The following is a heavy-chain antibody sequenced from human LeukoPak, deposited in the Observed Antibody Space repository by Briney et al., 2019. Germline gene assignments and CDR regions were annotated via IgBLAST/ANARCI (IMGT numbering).Heavy chain of an antibody. CDR1: GGSICSGDYY. J-gene: IGHJ6*02. CDR3: ARESLILTYGMDV. D-gene: IGHD2/OR15-2a*01. V-gene: IGHV4-30-4*01. Sequence: SETLSLTCTVSGGSICSGDYYWSWIRQPPGKGLEWIGYIYYSGSTYYNPSLKSRVTISVDTSKNQFSLKLSSVTAADTAVYYCARESLILTYGMDVWGQGTTVTVSS. CDR2: IYYSGST.